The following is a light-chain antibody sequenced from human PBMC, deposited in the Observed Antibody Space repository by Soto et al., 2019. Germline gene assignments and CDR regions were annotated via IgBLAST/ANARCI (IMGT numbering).Light chain of an antibody. CDR3: MQTSQFPRT. J-gene: IGKJ1*01. V-gene: IGKV2-24*01. CDR2: KVS. Sequence: DLVMTQTPLSSPVTLGQPASISCRSSQNLVGSDGSSYLSWLQQRPGQPPRLLIYKVSHRFSGVPDRFSGSGAGTDFTLKISRVEADDVGVYYCMQTSQFPRTFGQGTKVEIK. CDR1: QNLVGSDGSSY.